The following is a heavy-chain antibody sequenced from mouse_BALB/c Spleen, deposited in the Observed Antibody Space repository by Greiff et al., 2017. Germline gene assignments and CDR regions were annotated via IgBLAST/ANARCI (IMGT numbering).Heavy chain of an antibody. J-gene: IGHJ3*01. CDR3: ARDSTGRFAY. Sequence: DVMLVESGGGLVQPGGSLRLSCATSGFTFTDYYMSWVRQPPGKALEWLGFIRNKANGYTTEYSASVKGRFTISRDNSQSILYLQMNTLRAEDSATYYCARDSTGRFAYWGQGTLVTVSA. CDR1: GFTFTDYY. V-gene: IGHV7-3*02. CDR2: IRNKANGYTT. D-gene: IGHD4-1*01.